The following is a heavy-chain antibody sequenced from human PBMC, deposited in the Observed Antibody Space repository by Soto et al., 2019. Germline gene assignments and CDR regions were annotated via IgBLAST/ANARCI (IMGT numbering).Heavy chain of an antibody. CDR3: AREGDDYNYDY. CDR1: GYTFTAYY. V-gene: IGHV1-2*04. J-gene: IGHJ4*02. Sequence: QVQLVQSGAEVKKPGASVKVSCRASGYTFTAYYIHWMRHSPGQGPEWMGSINPNTGGTNYARKFQGWGPMTRATSISTASMELSSLRSNGTAIYYCAREGDDYNYDYGGQGTQVTVSS. CDR2: INPNTGGT. D-gene: IGHD5-12*01.